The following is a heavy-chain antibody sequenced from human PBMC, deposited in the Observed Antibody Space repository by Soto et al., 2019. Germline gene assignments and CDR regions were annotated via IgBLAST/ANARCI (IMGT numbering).Heavy chain of an antibody. CDR1: GYSFTSYW. Sequence: GESLKISCKGSGYSFTSYWISWVRQMPGKGLEWMGRIDPSDSYTNYSPSFQGHVTISADKSISTAYLQWSSLKASDTAMYYCARDYDFWSGYYYGMDVWGQGTTVTVSS. CDR3: ARDYDFWSGYYYGMDV. D-gene: IGHD3-3*01. V-gene: IGHV5-10-1*01. J-gene: IGHJ6*02. CDR2: IDPSDSYT.